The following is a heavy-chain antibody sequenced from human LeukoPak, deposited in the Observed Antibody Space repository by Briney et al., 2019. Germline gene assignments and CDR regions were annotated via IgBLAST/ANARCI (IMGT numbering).Heavy chain of an antibody. J-gene: IGHJ6*03. CDR1: GFIVSSNY. D-gene: IGHD3-22*01. V-gene: IGHV3-66*01. CDR2: IYSGGST. Sequence: PGGSLRLSCAASGFIVSSNYMSWVRQAPGKGLEWVSVIYSGGSTYYADSVKGRFTISRDNAKNSLYLQMNSLRAEDTAVYYCAIKYYDTSGYQDYFYYMDVWGKGTTVTVSS. CDR3: AIKYYDTSGYQDYFYYMDV.